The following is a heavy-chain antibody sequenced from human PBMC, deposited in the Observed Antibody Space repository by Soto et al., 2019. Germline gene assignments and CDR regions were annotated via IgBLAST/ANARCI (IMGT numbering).Heavy chain of an antibody. D-gene: IGHD3-3*01. Sequence: GGSLRLSCAASGFTFSSYAMSWVRQAPGKGLEWVSAISGSGGSTYYADSVKGRFTISRDNSKNTLYLQMNSLRAEDTAVYYCAKGRVLRFLEWLFDYWGQGTLVTVSS. CDR1: GFTFSSYA. CDR3: AKGRVLRFLEWLFDY. V-gene: IGHV3-23*01. J-gene: IGHJ4*02. CDR2: ISGSGGST.